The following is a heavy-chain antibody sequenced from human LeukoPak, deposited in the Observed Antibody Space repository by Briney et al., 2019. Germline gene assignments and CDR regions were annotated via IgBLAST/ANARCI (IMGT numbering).Heavy chain of an antibody. Sequence: GGSLRLSCAASGFTFNNYALHWVRQAPGQRLEYVSGIGTNGDSTYYANSVKGRFPISRDNSKNTLYLQMGSLRAEDMAVYYCARYCNGVNCYSGYDYWGQGTLVTVSS. CDR3: ARYCNGVNCYSGYDY. D-gene: IGHD2-15*01. CDR1: GFTFNNYA. V-gene: IGHV3-64*01. CDR2: IGTNGDST. J-gene: IGHJ4*02.